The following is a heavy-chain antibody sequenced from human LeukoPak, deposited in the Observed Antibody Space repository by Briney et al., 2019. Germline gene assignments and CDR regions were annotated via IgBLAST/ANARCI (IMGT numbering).Heavy chain of an antibody. V-gene: IGHV3-30*03. CDR1: GFTFSSYG. Sequence: GGSLRLSCAASGFTFSSYGMHWVRQAPGKGLEWVAVISYDGSNKYYADSVKGRFTISRDNAKDTLYLQVNSPSAEDTAIYYCARDMELSTWGTGTMVSVSS. CDR3: ARDMELST. D-gene: IGHD3-16*02. CDR2: ISYDGSNK. J-gene: IGHJ3*01.